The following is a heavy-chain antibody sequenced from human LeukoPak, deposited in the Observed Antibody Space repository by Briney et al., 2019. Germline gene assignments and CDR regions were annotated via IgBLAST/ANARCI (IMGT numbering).Heavy chain of an antibody. CDR3: AKAYYYDSSGYYYRPYYFDY. V-gene: IGHV4-31*11. CDR2: IYYSGST. D-gene: IGHD3-22*01. Sequence: SETLSLTCAVSGGSISSGGFYWSWIRQTPGKGLEWIGYIYYSGSTYYNPSLKSRIAISVDTSQNQLSLKLSSVTAADTAVYYCAKAYYYDSSGYYYRPYYFDYWGQGTLVTVSS. J-gene: IGHJ4*02. CDR1: GGSISSGGFY.